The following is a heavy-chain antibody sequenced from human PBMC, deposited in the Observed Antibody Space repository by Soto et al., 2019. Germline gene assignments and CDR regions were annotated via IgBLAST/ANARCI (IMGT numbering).Heavy chain of an antibody. V-gene: IGHV3-23*01. CDR2: ISGSDGRT. Sequence: PGGSLRLSCAASGFTLSRYAMSWVRQAPGKGLEWVSAISGSDGRTYYADSVKGRFTISRDNFRNTLYLQMNSLRAEDTAVYYCARDGGSPFDYWGQGTLVTVSS. J-gene: IGHJ4*02. D-gene: IGHD1-26*01. CDR1: GFTLSRYA. CDR3: ARDGGSPFDY.